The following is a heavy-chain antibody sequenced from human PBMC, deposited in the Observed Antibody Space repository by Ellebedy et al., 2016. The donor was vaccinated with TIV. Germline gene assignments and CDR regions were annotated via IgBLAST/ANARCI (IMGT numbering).Heavy chain of an antibody. V-gene: IGHV3-53*01. CDR1: GFTVSSNY. J-gene: IGHJ6*02. CDR3: ARESTTGIIGLRGYYGMDV. CDR2: IYSDDSM. D-gene: IGHD1-20*01. Sequence: PGGSLRLSCAASGFTVSSNYIIRVRQAPGKGLEWISVIYSDDSMSYADTVKGRFTISRDSSKNTVFLQMNSLRAEDTAIYYCARESTTGIIGLRGYYGMDVWGQGTTVTVSS.